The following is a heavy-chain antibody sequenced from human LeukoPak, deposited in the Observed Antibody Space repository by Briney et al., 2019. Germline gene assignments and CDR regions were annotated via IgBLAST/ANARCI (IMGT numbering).Heavy chain of an antibody. CDR1: GGSISHYY. D-gene: IGHD4/OR15-4a*01. CDR3: AREDPRTKVPEGMDV. J-gene: IGHJ6*02. V-gene: IGHV4-59*01. CDR2: IYYSGTT. Sequence: SETLSLTYTVSGGSISHYYWSWIRQPPGKGLEGIGYIYYSGTTNYNPSLKSRVTISVDTSKNQFSLKLNSVTAADTAVYYCAREDPRTKVPEGMDVWGQGTTVTVSS.